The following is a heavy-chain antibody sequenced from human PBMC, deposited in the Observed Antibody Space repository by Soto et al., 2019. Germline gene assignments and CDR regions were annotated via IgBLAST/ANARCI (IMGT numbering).Heavy chain of an antibody. V-gene: IGHV4-4*07. CDR1: GDSMTKYY. Sequence: NPSETLSLTCNVSGDSMTKYYWSWIRQPAGKGLEWIGRIYTSGSTNYNPSLKSRVTMSIDTSNNHFSLNLKSVTAADTAVYYCARTVGAAYYFDFWGQGALVTVSS. D-gene: IGHD1-26*01. CDR3: ARTVGAAYYFDF. J-gene: IGHJ4*02. CDR2: IYTSGST.